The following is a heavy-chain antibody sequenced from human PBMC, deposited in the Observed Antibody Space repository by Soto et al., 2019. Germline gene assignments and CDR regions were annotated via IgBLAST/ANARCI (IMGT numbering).Heavy chain of an antibody. Sequence: XGSRIVSWASSGITFGSYYIHWVLQAPGKGREWVAVISYDGSNKYYADSVKGRFTISRDNSKNTLYLQMNSLRAEDTAVYYCAKDKYRTIFGVAIMRYYGMDVWAQGTTVTVSS. CDR2: ISYDGSNK. CDR1: GITFGSYY. V-gene: IGHV3-30*18. D-gene: IGHD3-3*01. CDR3: AKDKYRTIFGVAIMRYYGMDV. J-gene: IGHJ6*02.